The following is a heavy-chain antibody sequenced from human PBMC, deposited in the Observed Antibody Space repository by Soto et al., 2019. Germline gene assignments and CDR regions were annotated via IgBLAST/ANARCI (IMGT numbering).Heavy chain of an antibody. V-gene: IGHV4-61*01. CDR2: VHYSVSA. Sequence: QVHLQASGPGLVKPSETLSLTCTVSGGSVSSDSYYWNWIRQPPGKGLEWIGNVHYSVSAYYNPSLMSRVTMSVDTSKNQFSLKLSSVTAADTTVYYCARERQWFGEVGWGQGTLVTVSS. J-gene: IGHJ4*02. CDR1: GGSVSSDSYY. CDR3: ARERQWFGEVG. D-gene: IGHD3-10*01.